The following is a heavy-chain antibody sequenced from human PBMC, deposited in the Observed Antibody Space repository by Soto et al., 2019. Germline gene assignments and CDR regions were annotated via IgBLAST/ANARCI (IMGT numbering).Heavy chain of an antibody. CDR2: IYYSGGT. CDR1: GGSISSSSYY. V-gene: IGHV4-39*01. J-gene: IGHJ5*02. Sequence: QLQLQESGPGLVKPSETLSLTCTVSGGSISSSSYYWGWIRQPPGKGLEWIGSIYYSGGTYYNPSLKSRVTISVDTSKNQFSLKLSSVTAADTAGYYCARHRIVGATPPPGRFDPWGQGTLVTVSS. D-gene: IGHD1-26*01. CDR3: ARHRIVGATPPPGRFDP.